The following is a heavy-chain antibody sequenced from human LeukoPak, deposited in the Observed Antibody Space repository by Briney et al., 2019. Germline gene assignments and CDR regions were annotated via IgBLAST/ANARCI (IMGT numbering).Heavy chain of an antibody. Sequence: GGSLTLSCAASGLTFSSYEMNWVRQAPGKGLEWISYISSRGSTIHHADSVKGRFTISRDNAKNSLYLQMHSLRADDTAVYYCARDIEMSTIVYFDYWGQGTLVTVSS. CDR2: ISSRGSTI. V-gene: IGHV3-48*03. J-gene: IGHJ4*02. D-gene: IGHD5-24*01. CDR3: ARDIEMSTIVYFDY. CDR1: GLTFSSYE.